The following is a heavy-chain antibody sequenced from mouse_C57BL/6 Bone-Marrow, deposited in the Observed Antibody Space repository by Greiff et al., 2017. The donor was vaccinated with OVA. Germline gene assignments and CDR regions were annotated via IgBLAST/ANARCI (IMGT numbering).Heavy chain of an antibody. CDR2: IDPANGNT. J-gene: IGHJ3*01. V-gene: IGHV14-3*01. CDR1: GFNIKNTY. D-gene: IGHD1-1*01. Sequence: VQLQQSVAELVRPGASVKLSCTASGFNIKNTYMHWVKQRPEQGLEWIGRIDPANGNTKYAPKFQGKATITADTSSNTAYLQLSSLTSEDTAIYYGAYYYDGSSDGFAYWGQGTLVTVSA. CDR3: AYYYDGSSDGFAY.